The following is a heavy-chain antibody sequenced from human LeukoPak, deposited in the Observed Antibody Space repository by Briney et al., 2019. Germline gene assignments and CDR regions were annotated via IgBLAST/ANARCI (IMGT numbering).Heavy chain of an antibody. V-gene: IGHV4-4*02. J-gene: IGHJ4*02. CDR1: GGSISSSNW. D-gene: IGHD3-22*01. CDR2: IYHSGST. Sequence: SETLSLTCAVSGGSISSSNWWSWVRQPPGKGLEWIGEIYHSGSTNYNPSLKSRVTISVDKSKNQFSLKLSSVTAADTAVYYCARKVYYYDSRARENDHWGQGTLVTVSS. CDR3: ARKVYYYDSRARENDH.